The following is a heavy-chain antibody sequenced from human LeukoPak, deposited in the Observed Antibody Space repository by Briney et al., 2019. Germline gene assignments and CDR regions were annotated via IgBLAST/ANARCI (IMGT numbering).Heavy chain of an antibody. CDR1: GYTFTGYY. CDR2: INPNSGGT. D-gene: IGHD2-15*01. V-gene: IGHV1-2*02. CDR3: ARFLGYCSGGSCYFDY. J-gene: IGHJ4*02. Sequence: ASVKVSCKASGYTFTGYYMHWVRQAPGQGLEWMGWINPNSGGTNYAQKFQGRVTMTRDTSISTAYMELSSLKSDDTAVYYCARFLGYCSGGSCYFDYWGQGTLVTVSS.